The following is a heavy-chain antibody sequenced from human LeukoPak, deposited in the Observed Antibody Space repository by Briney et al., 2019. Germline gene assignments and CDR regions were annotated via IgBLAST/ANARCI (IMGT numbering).Heavy chain of an antibody. Sequence: TGGSLRLSCEASGFTFSSYAMHWVRQAPGKGLEWVAVTSSDGNIKYYADSVKGRFTISRDNSKSTLYLQMNSLRGEDTGVYYCARDPVPATARHFDYWGQGTLVTVSS. J-gene: IGHJ4*02. D-gene: IGHD1-1*01. V-gene: IGHV3-30*19. CDR2: TSSDGNIK. CDR3: ARDPVPATARHFDY. CDR1: GFTFSSYA.